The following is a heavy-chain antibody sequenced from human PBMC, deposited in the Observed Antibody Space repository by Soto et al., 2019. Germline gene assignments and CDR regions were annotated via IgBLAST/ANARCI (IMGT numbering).Heavy chain of an antibody. CDR3: TRGPVEGDAFCDY. J-gene: IGHJ4*02. CDR2: IHNSGST. V-gene: IGHV4-59*01. CDR1: CASISGYH. D-gene: IGHD2-15*01. Sequence: QVQLQESGPGLVKPSETLSLTCTVSCASISGYHWNWIRHPPGKGVQLIGYIHNSGSTTYNTSLKSRVTVSIATSKKKCSLKLTSVTVADTAVYDCTRGPVEGDAFCDYWGQGTLVTVSS.